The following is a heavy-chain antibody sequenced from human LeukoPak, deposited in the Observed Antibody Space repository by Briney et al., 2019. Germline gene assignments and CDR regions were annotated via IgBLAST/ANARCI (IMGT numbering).Heavy chain of an antibody. J-gene: IGHJ4*02. V-gene: IGHV4-39*01. CDR3: ARQKIAAQADD. Sequence: PSETLSLTCTVSGGSISSSSYYWGWIRQPPGKGLEWIGSIYYSGSTYYNPSLKSRVTISVDTSKNQFSLKLSSVTAADTAVYYCARQKIAAQADDWGQGTLVTVSS. CDR2: IYYSGST. CDR1: GGSISSSSYY. D-gene: IGHD6-13*01.